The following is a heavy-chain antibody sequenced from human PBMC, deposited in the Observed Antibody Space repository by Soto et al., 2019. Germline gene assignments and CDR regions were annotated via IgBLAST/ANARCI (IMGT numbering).Heavy chain of an antibody. CDR2: VNPSSGST. CDR3: AREGALLFGGNSDYYSTMDV. CDR1: GYSFTTYN. V-gene: IGHV1-46*01. J-gene: IGHJ6*02. Sequence: ASVKVSCKASGYSFTTYNIHWVRQAPGQGLEWMGVVNPSSGSTSYAQKFQGRVTMTRDTSTSTVYMELSSLRSEDTAFYYCAREGALLFGGNSDYYSTMDVWGQGTTVTVSS. D-gene: IGHD2-21*02.